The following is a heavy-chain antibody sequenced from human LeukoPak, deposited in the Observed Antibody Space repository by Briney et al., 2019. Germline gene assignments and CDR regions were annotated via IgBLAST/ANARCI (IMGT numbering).Heavy chain of an antibody. CDR3: ARAHNWKYGTFDH. CDR1: GGSISSSSYY. J-gene: IGHJ4*02. D-gene: IGHD1-7*01. CDR2: IYYSGST. V-gene: IGHV4-39*01. Sequence: SETLSLTCTVSGGSISSSSYYWGWIRQPPGKGLEWIGSIYYSGSTYHNPSLKSRVTISVDTSKNQFSLKLSSVTAADTAVYYCARAHNWKYGTFDHWGQGTLVTVSS.